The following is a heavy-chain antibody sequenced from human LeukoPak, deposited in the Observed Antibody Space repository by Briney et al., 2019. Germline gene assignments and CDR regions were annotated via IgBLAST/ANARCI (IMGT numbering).Heavy chain of an antibody. CDR1: GGSISSYF. CDR2: IYYSGST. D-gene: IGHD3-22*01. CDR3: ARHRWYSYDPFDY. Sequence: SQTLSLTCTVSGGSISSYFWSWIRQPPGKGLEWIGYIYYSGSTNYNPSLKSRVTISVDTSKNQFSLKLSSVTAADTAVYYCARHRWYSYDPFDYWGQGTLVTVSS. J-gene: IGHJ4*02. V-gene: IGHV4-59*08.